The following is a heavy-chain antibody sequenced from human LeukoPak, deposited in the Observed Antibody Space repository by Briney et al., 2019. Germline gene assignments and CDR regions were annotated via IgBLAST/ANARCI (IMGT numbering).Heavy chain of an antibody. CDR1: GFTFSSYE. D-gene: IGHD6-13*01. CDR3: AREPTYSSSWYTTCDS. CDR2: ISSSGSTI. Sequence: GGSLRLSCAASGFTFSSYEMNWVRQAPGKGLEWVSYISSSGSTIYYADSVKGRFTISRDNAKNSLYLQMNSLRAEDTAVYYCAREPTYSSSWYTTCDSWGQGTLVTVSS. V-gene: IGHV3-48*03. J-gene: IGHJ5*01.